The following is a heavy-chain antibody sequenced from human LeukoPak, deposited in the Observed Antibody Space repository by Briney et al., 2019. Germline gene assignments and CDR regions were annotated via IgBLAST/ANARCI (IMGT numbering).Heavy chain of an antibody. CDR1: GFTFSDYY. CDR3: ARSGSGWTEMFDY. CDR2: TRNKANGHTT. D-gene: IGHD2-15*01. V-gene: IGHV3-72*01. J-gene: IGHJ4*02. Sequence: PGGSLRLSCAASGFTFSDYYMDWVRQAPGKGLEWVGRTRNKANGHTTEYAASVKGRFTLSRDDSQNSLYLQMNSLKTEDTAVYYCARSGSGWTEMFDYWGQGTLVAVSS.